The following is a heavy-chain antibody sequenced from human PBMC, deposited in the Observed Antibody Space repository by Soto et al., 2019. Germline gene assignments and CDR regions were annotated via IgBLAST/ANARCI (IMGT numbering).Heavy chain of an antibody. V-gene: IGHV3-49*03. Sequence: PGGSLRLSCTGSGFTFGDYAMSWSRQAPGKGLEWVGVIRSKAYGGTTDYAASVKGRFTILRDDSKSIAYLQMSSLQTADTGVYYCTKYTHVSRYSYFGMDVWGHGTTVTVSS. CDR3: TKYTHVSRYSYFGMDV. CDR2: IRSKAYGGTT. CDR1: GFTFGDYA. J-gene: IGHJ6*02. D-gene: IGHD3-3*01.